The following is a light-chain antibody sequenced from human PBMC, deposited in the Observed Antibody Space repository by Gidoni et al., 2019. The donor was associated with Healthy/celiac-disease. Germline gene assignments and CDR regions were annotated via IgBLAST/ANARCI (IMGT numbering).Light chain of an antibody. Sequence: SYELTQPPSASVSPGQTASITCSGDKVGDKYACWYQQKPGQSPVLVIYQDSKRPSGIPERFSGSNSGNTATLTISGTQAMDEADYYCQAWDSSTAYVVFGGGTKLTVL. V-gene: IGLV3-1*01. CDR1: KVGDKY. CDR2: QDS. CDR3: QAWDSSTAYVV. J-gene: IGLJ2*01.